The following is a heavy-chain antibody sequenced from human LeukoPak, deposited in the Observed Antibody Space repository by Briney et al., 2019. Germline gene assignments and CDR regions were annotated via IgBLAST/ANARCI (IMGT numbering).Heavy chain of an antibody. Sequence: PSETLSLTCAVYGGSFSGYYWSWIRQPPGKGLEWIGEINHSGSTNYNPSLKSRVTISVDTSKNQFSLKLSSVTAADTAVYYCATTVETYYYYGMDVWGQGTTVTVSS. V-gene: IGHV4-34*01. J-gene: IGHJ6*02. CDR2: INHSGST. CDR1: GGSFSGYY. CDR3: ATTVETYYYYGMDV. D-gene: IGHD4-11*01.